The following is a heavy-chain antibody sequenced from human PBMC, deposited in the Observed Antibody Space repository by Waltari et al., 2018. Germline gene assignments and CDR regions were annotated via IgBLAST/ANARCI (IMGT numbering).Heavy chain of an antibody. CDR2: IYYSGST. J-gene: IGHJ4*02. CDR3: ARGRWLDTYYFDY. Sequence: QVQLQESGPGLVKPSQTLSLTCTVSGGSISSGGYYWSWIRQHPGKGLEWIGYIYYSGSTYYNPSLKSRFTISVDTSKNQFSLKLSSVTAADTAVYYCARGRWLDTYYFDYWGQGTLVTVSS. V-gene: IGHV4-31*03. D-gene: IGHD6-19*01. CDR1: GGSISSGGYY.